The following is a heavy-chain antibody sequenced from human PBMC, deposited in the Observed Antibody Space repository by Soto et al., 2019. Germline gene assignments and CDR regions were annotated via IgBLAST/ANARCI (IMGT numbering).Heavy chain of an antibody. D-gene: IGHD4-17*01. CDR2: IKSKTDGGTT. V-gene: IGHV3-15*01. Sequence: GGSLRLSCAASGFTFSNAWMSWVRQAPGKGLEWVGRIKSKTDGGTTDYAAPVKGRFTISRDDSKNTLYLQMNSLKTEDTAVYYCTTDPGYGDYFSEIYYYYMDVWGKGTTVTVSS. CDR1: GFTFSNAW. CDR3: TTDPGYGDYFSEIYYYYMDV. J-gene: IGHJ6*03.